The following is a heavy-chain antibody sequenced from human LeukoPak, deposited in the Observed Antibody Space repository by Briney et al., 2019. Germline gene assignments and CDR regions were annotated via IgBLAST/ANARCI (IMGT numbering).Heavy chain of an antibody. CDR2: ISTRGDYT. V-gene: IGHV3-23*01. CDR1: GFTFSSHA. D-gene: IGHD3-22*01. CDR3: AKRFYYDSSGWFDTFDI. J-gene: IGHJ3*02. Sequence: GGSLRLSCAASGFTFSSHAMTWVRQAPGMGLEWVSVISTRGDYTYYADSVQGRFTISRDNSKNTLYLQMNSLRAEDAAVYYCAKRFYYDSSGWFDTFDIWGQGTMVTVSS.